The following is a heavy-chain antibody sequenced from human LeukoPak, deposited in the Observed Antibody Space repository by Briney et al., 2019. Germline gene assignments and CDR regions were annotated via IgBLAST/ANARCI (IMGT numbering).Heavy chain of an antibody. CDR3: ASDSGYDPIDY. J-gene: IGHJ4*02. V-gene: IGHV3-23*01. CDR2: ISGSGGST. CDR1: GFTFSSYA. D-gene: IGHD5-12*01. Sequence: GGSLRLSCAASGFTFSSYAMSWVRQAPGKGPEWVSAISGSGGSTYYADSVKGRFTISRDNSKNTLYLQMNSLRAEDTAVYYCASDSGYDPIDYWGQGTLVTVSS.